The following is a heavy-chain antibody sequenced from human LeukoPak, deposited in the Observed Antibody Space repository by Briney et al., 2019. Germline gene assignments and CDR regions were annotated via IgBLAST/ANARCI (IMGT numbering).Heavy chain of an antibody. Sequence: GGSLRLSCAASGFTVSSNYMKWVRQAPGKGLEWVSVIYSGGSTYYADSVKGRFTISRDNSKNTLYLQMNSLRAEDTAVYYCARDGQRSGYYLQFDYWGQGTLVTVSS. V-gene: IGHV3-66*02. CDR3: ARDGQRSGYYLQFDY. CDR2: IYSGGST. J-gene: IGHJ4*02. CDR1: GFTVSSNY. D-gene: IGHD3-22*01.